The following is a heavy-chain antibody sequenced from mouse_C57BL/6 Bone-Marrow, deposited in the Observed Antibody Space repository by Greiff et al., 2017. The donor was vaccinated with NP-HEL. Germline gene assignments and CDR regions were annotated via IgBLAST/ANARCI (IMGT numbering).Heavy chain of an antibody. Sequence: VKLMESGPGLVQPSQSLSITCTVSGFSLTSYGVHWVRQSPGKGLEWLGVIWRGGSTDYNAAFMSRLSITKDNSKSQVFFKMNSLQADDTAIYYCAKLGWLLRGNAMDYWGQGTSVTVSS. J-gene: IGHJ4*01. V-gene: IGHV2-5*01. CDR1: GFSLTSYG. CDR3: AKLGWLLRGNAMDY. CDR2: IWRGGST. D-gene: IGHD2-3*01.